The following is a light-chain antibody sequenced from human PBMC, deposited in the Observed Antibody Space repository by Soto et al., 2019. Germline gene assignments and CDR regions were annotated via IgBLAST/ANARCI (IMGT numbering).Light chain of an antibody. CDR2: GNS. CDR3: QSYDSSLSGYV. V-gene: IGLV1-40*01. Sequence: LAQPPSVSGAPGRWVTISCTGSSSNIGAGYDVHWYQQLPGTAPKVLIYGNSNRPSGVPDRFSGSKSGTSASLAITGLQAEDEADYYCQSYDSSLSGYVFGTGTKVTVL. J-gene: IGLJ1*01. CDR1: SSNIGAGYD.